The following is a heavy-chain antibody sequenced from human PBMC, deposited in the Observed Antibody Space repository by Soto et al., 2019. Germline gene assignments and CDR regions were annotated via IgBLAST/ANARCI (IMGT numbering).Heavy chain of an antibody. CDR2: IYYSGRT. D-gene: IGHD4-17*01. CDR1: GGSVSSGSYY. V-gene: IGHV4-61*01. J-gene: IGHJ5*02. CDR3: ARDHGDYVLNWFDP. Sequence: QVQLQESGPGLVKPSETLSLTCTVSGGSVSSGSYYWSWIRQPPGKGLEWIGYIYYSGRTNYNPSLKSRVTRSVDTSKNQFSLKLSSVTAADTAVYYCARDHGDYVLNWFDPWGQGTLVTVSS.